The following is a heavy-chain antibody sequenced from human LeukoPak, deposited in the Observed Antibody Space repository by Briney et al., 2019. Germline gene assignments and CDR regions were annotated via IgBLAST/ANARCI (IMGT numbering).Heavy chain of an antibody. D-gene: IGHD4-23*01. V-gene: IGHV3-23*01. CDR2: ISASGGST. J-gene: IGHJ6*03. CDR3: ARGLTVVNQPSLYYYMDV. CDR1: GFTFSSYA. Sequence: PGGSLRLSCAASGFTFSSYAMTWVRQAPGKGLEWVSAISASGGSTYYADSVKGRFTISRDNSKNTLYLQMNSLRAEDTAVYYCARGLTVVNQPSLYYYMDVWGKGTTVTVSS.